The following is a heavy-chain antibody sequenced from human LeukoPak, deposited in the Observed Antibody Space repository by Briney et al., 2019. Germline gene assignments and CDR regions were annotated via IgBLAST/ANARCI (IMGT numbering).Heavy chain of an antibody. D-gene: IGHD6-19*01. Sequence: GGSLRLSCAASGFTFSSYAMHWVRQAPGKGLEWVAVIWYDGSNKYYADSVKGRFTISRDNSKNTLYLQMNSLRAEDTAVYYCARDPGYSSGWPHYYYYYGMDVWGQGTTVTVSS. V-gene: IGHV3-33*08. CDR1: GFTFSSYA. J-gene: IGHJ6*02. CDR3: ARDPGYSSGWPHYYYYYGMDV. CDR2: IWYDGSNK.